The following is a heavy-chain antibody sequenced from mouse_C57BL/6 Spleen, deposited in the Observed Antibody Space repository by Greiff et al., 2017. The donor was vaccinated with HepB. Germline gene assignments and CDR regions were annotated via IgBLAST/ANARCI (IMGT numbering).Heavy chain of an antibody. CDR2: IYPGDGDT. D-gene: IGHD4-1*01. CDR3: ARPGWDVGGFDY. CDR1: GYAFSSYW. V-gene: IGHV1-80*01. Sequence: QVQLQQPGAELVKPGASVKMSCKASGYAFSSYWMNWVKQRPGKGLEWIGQIYPGDGDTNYNGKFKGKATLTADKSSSTAYMQLSSLTSEDSAVYFCARPGWDVGGFDYWGQGTTLTVSS. J-gene: IGHJ2*01.